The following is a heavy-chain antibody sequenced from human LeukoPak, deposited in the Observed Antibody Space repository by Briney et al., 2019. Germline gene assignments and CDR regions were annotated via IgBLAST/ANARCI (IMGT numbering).Heavy chain of an antibody. Sequence: SETLSLTCAVYGGSFSGYYWSWIRQPPAKGLEWIGYIYYSGSTNYNPSLKSRVTISVDTSKNQFSLKLSSVTAADTAVYYCARAYCSGGSCYSSRGMFDPWGQGTLVTVSS. J-gene: IGHJ5*02. V-gene: IGHV4-59*01. CDR3: ARAYCSGGSCYSSRGMFDP. CDR1: GGSFSGYY. D-gene: IGHD2-15*01. CDR2: IYYSGST.